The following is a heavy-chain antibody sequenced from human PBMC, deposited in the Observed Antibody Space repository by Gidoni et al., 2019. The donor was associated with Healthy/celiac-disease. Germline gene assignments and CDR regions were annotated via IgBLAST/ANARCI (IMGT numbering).Heavy chain of an antibody. CDR2: IKQDGSEK. D-gene: IGHD2-2*01. CDR1: GFTFSSYW. Sequence: EVQLVESGGGLVQPGGSLRLSCAASGFTFSSYWMSWVRQAPGKGLEWVANIKQDGSEKYYVDSVKGRFTISRDNAKNSLYLQMNSLRAEDTAVYYCARDGSRESDAFDIWGQGTMVTVSS. V-gene: IGHV3-7*01. J-gene: IGHJ3*02. CDR3: ARDGSRESDAFDI.